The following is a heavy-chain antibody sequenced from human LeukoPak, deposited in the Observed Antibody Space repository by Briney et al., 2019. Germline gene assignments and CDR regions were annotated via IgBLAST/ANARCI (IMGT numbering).Heavy chain of an antibody. V-gene: IGHV4-59*01. Sequence: PGGSLRLSCATSGFTFGDYAMSWIRQPPGKGLEWIGYIYYTGSTNYNPSLKSRVTISVDTSKNQFSLKLSSVTAADTAMYYCARARGGLLVQGFDHWGQGSLVSVST. CDR2: IYYTGST. J-gene: IGHJ4*02. CDR1: GFTFGDYA. CDR3: ARARGGLLVQGFDH. D-gene: IGHD3-10*01.